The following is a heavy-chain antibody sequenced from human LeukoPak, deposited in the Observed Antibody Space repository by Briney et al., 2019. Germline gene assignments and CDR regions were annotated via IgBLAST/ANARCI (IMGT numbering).Heavy chain of an antibody. Sequence: QPGGSLRLSCAASGFTFDDYAMHWVRQAPGKGLEWVSGISWNSGSIGYADSVKGRFTISRDNAKNSLYLQMNSLRAEDTALYYCTKVFSYDSISDAFDIWGQGTMVTVSS. CDR1: GFTFDDYA. V-gene: IGHV3-9*01. D-gene: IGHD3-22*01. J-gene: IGHJ3*02. CDR3: TKVFSYDSISDAFDI. CDR2: ISWNSGSI.